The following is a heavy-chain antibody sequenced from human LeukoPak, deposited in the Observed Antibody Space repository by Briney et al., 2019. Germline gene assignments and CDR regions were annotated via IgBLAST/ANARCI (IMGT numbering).Heavy chain of an antibody. J-gene: IGHJ4*02. CDR1: GFTFSSYA. CDR3: ARGMTASAFDY. V-gene: IGHV3-23*01. D-gene: IGHD5-18*01. CDR2: ISGSGGST. Sequence: GGSLRLSCAASGFTFSSYAMSWVRQAPGKGLEWVSAISGSGGSTYYADSVKGRFTISRDNSKNTLYLQINSLRADDTALYYCARGMTASAFDYWGQGTLVTVSS.